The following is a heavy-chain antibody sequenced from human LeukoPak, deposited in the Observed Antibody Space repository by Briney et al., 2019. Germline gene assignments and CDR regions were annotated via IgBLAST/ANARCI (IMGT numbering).Heavy chain of an antibody. J-gene: IGHJ1*01. CDR2: ISYDGSNK. Sequence: GRSLRLSCAASGFTFSSYGMHWVRQAPGKGLEWVAVISYDGSNKYHADSVKGRFTISRDNSKNTLYLQMNSLRAEDTAVYYCARPSQVVPAAQYFQHWGQGTLVTVSS. CDR1: GFTFSSYG. CDR3: ARPSQVVPAAQYFQH. V-gene: IGHV3-30*03. D-gene: IGHD2-2*01.